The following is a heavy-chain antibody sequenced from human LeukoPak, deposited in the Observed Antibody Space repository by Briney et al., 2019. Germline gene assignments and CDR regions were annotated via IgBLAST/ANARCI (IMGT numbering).Heavy chain of an antibody. CDR1: GFTFSNAW. D-gene: IGHD2-2*01. V-gene: IGHV3-11*04. J-gene: IGHJ6*04. CDR2: ISSSGSTI. Sequence: PGGSLRLSCAASGFTFSNAWMSWVRQAPGKGLEWVSYISSSGSTIYYADSVKGRFTISRDNAKNSLYLQMNSLRAEDTAVYYCAREGADKCSSTSCYPGGYYYYGMDVWGKGTTVTVSS. CDR3: AREGADKCSSTSCYPGGYYYYGMDV.